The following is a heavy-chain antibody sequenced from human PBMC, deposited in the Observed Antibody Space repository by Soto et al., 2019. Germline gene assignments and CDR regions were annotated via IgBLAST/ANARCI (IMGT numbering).Heavy chain of an antibody. Sequence: QVQLVQSGAEMKKPGSSVKVSCQSSGGTFNTYAMNWVRQAPGQGPEWMGDISPMFGAANYAPKFQGRVTFTADESTGTSYMQLSSVTSEDTALYFCAREVQVHTPAFVYWGQGTLVTVSS. CDR1: GGTFNTYA. J-gene: IGHJ4*02. D-gene: IGHD3-10*01. CDR3: AREVQVHTPAFVY. CDR2: ISPMFGAA. V-gene: IGHV1-69*19.